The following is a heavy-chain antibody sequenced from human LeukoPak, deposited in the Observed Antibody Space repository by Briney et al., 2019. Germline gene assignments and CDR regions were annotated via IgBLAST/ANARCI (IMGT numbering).Heavy chain of an antibody. D-gene: IGHD3-10*01. CDR3: ARVTITTVRGVIIPNAFDI. J-gene: IGHJ3*02. CDR2: IYYSGST. Sequence: SQTLSLTCTVAGGSISSGGYCSGWIRQHPGKGLEWIGYIYYSGSTYYNRSLKSRVTISVDTSKNQFSLKLSSVTADATAVYYCARVTITTVRGVIIPNAFDIWGQGTMVTVSS. V-gene: IGHV4-31*03. CDR1: GGSISSGGYC.